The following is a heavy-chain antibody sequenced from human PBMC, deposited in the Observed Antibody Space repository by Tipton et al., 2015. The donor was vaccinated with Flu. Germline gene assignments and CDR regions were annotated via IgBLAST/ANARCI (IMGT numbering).Heavy chain of an antibody. Sequence: TLSLTCTVSGGSISSSSYYWGWIRQPPGKGLEWIGSIYYSGRTYYNPSLKSRVTISVDTSKNQFSLKLSSVTAADTAVYYCARESMIVVVIARYFDLWGRGTLVTVSS. CDR3: ARESMIVVVIARYFDL. CDR2: IYYSGRT. J-gene: IGHJ2*01. V-gene: IGHV4-39*07. D-gene: IGHD3-22*01. CDR1: GGSISSSSYY.